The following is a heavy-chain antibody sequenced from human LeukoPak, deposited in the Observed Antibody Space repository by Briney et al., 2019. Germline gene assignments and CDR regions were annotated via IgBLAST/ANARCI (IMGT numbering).Heavy chain of an antibody. Sequence: GGSLRLSCEASGFTFSSYGMHWVRQAPGKGLEWVAFIRYDGSNKYYADSVKGRFTISRDNSKNTLYLQMNSLRAEDTAIYYCAKVRSYQLPIDYWGQGTLVTVSS. CDR2: IRYDGSNK. CDR3: AKVRSYQLPIDY. D-gene: IGHD2-2*01. J-gene: IGHJ4*02. V-gene: IGHV3-30*02. CDR1: GFTFSSYG.